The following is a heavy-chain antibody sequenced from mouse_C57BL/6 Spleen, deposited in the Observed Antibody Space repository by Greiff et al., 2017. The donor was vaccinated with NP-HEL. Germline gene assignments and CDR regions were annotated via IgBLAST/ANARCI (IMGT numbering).Heavy chain of an antibody. D-gene: IGHD4-1*01. CDR2: IDPSDSYT. V-gene: IGHV1-50*01. CDR3: ARFGTLGRDY. J-gene: IGHJ2*01. CDR1: GYTFTSYW. Sequence: QVQLQQPGAELVKPGASVKLSCKASGYTFTSYWMQWVKQRPGQGLEWIGEIDPSDSYTNYNQKFKGKATLTVDTSSSTAYMQLSSLTSEDSAVYYCARFGTLGRDYWGQGTTLTVSS.